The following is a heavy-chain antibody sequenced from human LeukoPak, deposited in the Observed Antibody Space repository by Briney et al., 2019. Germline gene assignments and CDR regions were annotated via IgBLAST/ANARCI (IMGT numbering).Heavy chain of an antibody. V-gene: IGHV3-7*01. CDR1: GFTFSSYG. J-gene: IGHJ3*02. Sequence: GGSLRLSCAASGFTFSSYGMHWVRQAPGKGLEWVANIKQDGSEQYYVDSVKGRFTISRDNAKNSLYLQMNSLRVEDTAVYSCVRDQGTTVTSYSFDIWGHGTMVTVSS. CDR2: IKQDGSEQ. D-gene: IGHD4-17*01. CDR3: VRDQGTTVTSYSFDI.